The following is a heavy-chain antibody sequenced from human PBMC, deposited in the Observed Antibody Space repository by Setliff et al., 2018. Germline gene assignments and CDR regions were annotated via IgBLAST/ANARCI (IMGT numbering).Heavy chain of an antibody. Sequence: LSLTCRVSGDSISDYHWSWIRQPPGQGLEWIGCIYSSGRTNYNPSLKSRVSLSLDTSKNQFSLDLSSVTPADTAVYYCARELGLRAPFDFWGQGILVTVSS. CDR1: GDSISDYH. CDR2: IYSSGRT. J-gene: IGHJ4*02. CDR3: ARELGLRAPFDF. D-gene: IGHD4-17*01. V-gene: IGHV4-59*01.